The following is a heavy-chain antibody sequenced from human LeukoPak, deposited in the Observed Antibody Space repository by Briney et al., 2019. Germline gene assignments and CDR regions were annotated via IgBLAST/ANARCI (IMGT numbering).Heavy chain of an antibody. CDR3: TRESGAFSPFGF. Sequence: PSGTLSRTCAVSGGSIMTTNWWRWVRQPPGKGLEWIGEVDLKGATNYNPSLESRVSMSIDTSNNQMSLKLTSVTAADTAFYYCTRESGAFSPFGFWGQGTLVTVSS. D-gene: IGHD1-26*01. CDR1: GGSIMTTNW. CDR2: VDLKGAT. J-gene: IGHJ4*02. V-gene: IGHV4-4*02.